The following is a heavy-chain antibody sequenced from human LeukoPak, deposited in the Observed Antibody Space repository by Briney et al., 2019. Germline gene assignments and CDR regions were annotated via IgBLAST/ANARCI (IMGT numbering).Heavy chain of an antibody. J-gene: IGHJ4*02. CDR2: LRYVGSNK. CDR1: GFTFSSYG. Sequence: PGGSLRLSCAASGFTFSSYGMHWVRQAPGKGLEWVSFLRYVGSNKYYADSVKGRFTISTDNSKNTLYLQMNSLRAEDTAVYYCAKDTAFVVVVVAATPDPYFDYWGQGTLVTVSS. V-gene: IGHV3-30*02. CDR3: AKDTAFVVVVVAATPDPYFDY. D-gene: IGHD2-15*01.